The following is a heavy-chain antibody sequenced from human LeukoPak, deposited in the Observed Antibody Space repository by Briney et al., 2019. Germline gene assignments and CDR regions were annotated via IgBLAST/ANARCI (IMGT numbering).Heavy chain of an antibody. V-gene: IGHV3-11*01. CDR1: GFTFSDYY. CDR3: ARERHYHILTAGYYFDY. D-gene: IGHD3-9*01. CDR2: ISSSGSSI. Sequence: GGSLRLSCAASGFTFSDYYMSWIRQAPRKGLEWISYISSSGSSIYYADSVTGRFTISRDNAKNSLYLQMNSLRAEDTAVYYCARERHYHILTAGYYFDYWGQGTLVTVSS. J-gene: IGHJ4*02.